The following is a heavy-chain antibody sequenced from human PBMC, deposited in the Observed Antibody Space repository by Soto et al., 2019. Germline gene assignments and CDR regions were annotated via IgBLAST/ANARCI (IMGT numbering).Heavy chain of an antibody. CDR3: ARDADYGDYVDAFDI. CDR2: IIPILGIA. CDR1: GGTFSSYT. V-gene: IGHV1-69*08. D-gene: IGHD4-17*01. J-gene: IGHJ3*02. Sequence: QVQLVQSGAEVQKPGSSVKVSCKASGGTFSSYTISWVRQAPGQGLEWMGRIIPILGIANYAQKFQGRVTITADKSTSTAYMELSSLRSEDTAVYYCARDADYGDYVDAFDIWGQGTMVTVSS.